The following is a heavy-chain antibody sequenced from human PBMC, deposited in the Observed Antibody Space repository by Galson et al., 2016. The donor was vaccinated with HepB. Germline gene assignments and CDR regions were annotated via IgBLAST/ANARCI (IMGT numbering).Heavy chain of an antibody. CDR3: AKVRGVGDIITYYGMDV. J-gene: IGHJ6*02. Sequence: SLRLSCAASGFTFRSYGMHWVRQAPGKGLEWVAVISYDGSNQYYADSVKGRFTISRDNSKNTPYLQMNSLRGEDTAVYYCAKVRGVGDIITYYGMDVWGQGTTVTVSS. V-gene: IGHV3-30*18. D-gene: IGHD3-10*01. CDR1: GFTFRSYG. CDR2: ISYDGSNQ.